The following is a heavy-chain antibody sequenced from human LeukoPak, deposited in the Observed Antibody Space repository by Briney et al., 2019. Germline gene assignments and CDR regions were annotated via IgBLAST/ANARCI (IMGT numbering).Heavy chain of an antibody. CDR2: INTNTGNP. CDR3: ARDLVLRFLGHFGY. Sequence: GASVKVSCKASGYTFTSYAMNWVRQAPGQGPEWMGWINTNTGNPTYAQGFTGRFVFSLDASVSTAYLQISSLKAEDTAVYYCARDLVLRFLGHFGYWGQGTLVTVSS. J-gene: IGHJ4*02. CDR1: GYTFTSYA. D-gene: IGHD3-3*01. V-gene: IGHV7-4-1*02.